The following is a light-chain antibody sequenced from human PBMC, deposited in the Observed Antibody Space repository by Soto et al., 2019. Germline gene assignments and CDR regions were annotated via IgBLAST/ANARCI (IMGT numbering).Light chain of an antibody. CDR1: QSVSNY. V-gene: IGKV3-11*01. CDR3: QQRSTWVS. CDR2: DAS. J-gene: IGKJ4*01. Sequence: EIVLTQFPATLSLSPGERVTLSCRASQSVSNYLAWYQQKPGQAPRLLIYDASNRATGIPARFSGSGFGTSFTLTISSLEPEDFAVYYCQQRSTWVSFGGGTKVEIK.